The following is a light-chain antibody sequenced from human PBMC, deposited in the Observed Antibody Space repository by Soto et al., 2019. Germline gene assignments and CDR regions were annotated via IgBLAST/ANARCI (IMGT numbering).Light chain of an antibody. CDR2: GSS. J-gene: IGKJ4*01. CDR3: QQYGGSLLT. V-gene: IGKV3-20*01. CDR1: QNFGGMI. Sequence: DIVLTQSPGTLSLSPGERATLSCRASQNFGGMIVAWYQQKLGQAPRLLIYGSSSRATGIPDRFSGSGSGTDFTLTISRLEPEDFAMYYCQQYGGSLLTFGGGTRVEIK.